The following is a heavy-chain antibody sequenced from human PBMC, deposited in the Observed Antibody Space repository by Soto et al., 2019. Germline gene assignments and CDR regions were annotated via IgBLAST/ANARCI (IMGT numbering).Heavy chain of an antibody. CDR1: GYTFTGYY. CDR2: INPNSGGT. Sequence: ASVKVSCKASGYTFTGYYMHWVRQAPGQGLEWMGWINPNSGGTNYAQKFQGWVTMTRDTSISTAYMELSRLRSDDTAVYYCARAFDGFWSGYRSGGMDVWGRGTTVTVS. J-gene: IGHJ6*02. V-gene: IGHV1-2*04. CDR3: ARAFDGFWSGYRSGGMDV. D-gene: IGHD3-3*01.